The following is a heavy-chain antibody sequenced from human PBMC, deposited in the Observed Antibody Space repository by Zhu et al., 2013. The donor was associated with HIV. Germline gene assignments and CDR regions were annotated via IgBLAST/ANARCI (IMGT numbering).Heavy chain of an antibody. Sequence: QVQLAGVGPGLVKPSETLSLTCAVSGYSIRSGYYWGWIRQPPGKGLEWIGSLYHSGSTYYNPSLKSRVTISVDTSKNQFSLKLSSVTAADTAVYYCARHSVRWIAASRSDYWGQGTLVTVSS. CDR1: GYSIRSGYY. CDR3: ARHSVRWIAASRSDY. D-gene: IGHD6-25*01. V-gene: IGHV4-38-2*01. J-gene: IGHJ4*02. CDR2: LYHSGST.